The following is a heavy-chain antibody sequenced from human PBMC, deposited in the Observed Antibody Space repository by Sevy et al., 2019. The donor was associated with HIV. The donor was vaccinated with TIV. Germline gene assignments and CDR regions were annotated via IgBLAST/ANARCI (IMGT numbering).Heavy chain of an antibody. CDR3: ARAIGISASF. D-gene: IGHD2-15*01. CDR2: INEDGSKQ. CDR1: GFIFNDYW. J-gene: IGHJ4*02. Sequence: GGSLRLSCAASGFIFNDYWMHWVRQAPGKGLEWVANINEDGSKQYYVDSVKGRFTISRDNAKGSVFLEMNSLRVDDAAIYYCARAIGISASFWGQGTLLTVSS. V-gene: IGHV3-7*03.